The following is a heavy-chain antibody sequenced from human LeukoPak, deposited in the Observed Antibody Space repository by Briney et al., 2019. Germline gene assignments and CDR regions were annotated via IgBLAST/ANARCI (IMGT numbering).Heavy chain of an antibody. J-gene: IGHJ6*03. D-gene: IGHD6-19*01. CDR1: GYTFTGYY. V-gene: IGHV1-2*02. CDR2: INPNSGGT. Sequence: ASVKVSCKASGYTFTGYYMHWVRQAPGQGLEWMGWINPNSGGTNYAQKFQGRVTMTRDTSISTAYMELGRLRSDDTAVYYCARDSIAVASRYMDVWGKGTTVTISS. CDR3: ARDSIAVASRYMDV.